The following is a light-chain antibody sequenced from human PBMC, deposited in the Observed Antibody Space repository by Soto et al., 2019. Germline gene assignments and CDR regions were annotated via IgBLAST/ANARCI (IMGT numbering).Light chain of an antibody. Sequence: EIVLTQSPGTLSLSPGDRATLSCRASQGVSSSYLAWYQQKPGQAPRLLISGASSRATGILDSFSGTASGNDFPLTISRLETEDFVVYYCQNYSRPPTFGQGTKVDIK. CDR1: QGVSSSY. CDR3: QNYSRPPT. J-gene: IGKJ1*01. CDR2: GAS. V-gene: IGKV3-20*01.